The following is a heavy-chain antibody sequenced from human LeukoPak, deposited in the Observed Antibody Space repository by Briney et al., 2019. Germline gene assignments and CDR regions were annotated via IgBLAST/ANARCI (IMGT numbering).Heavy chain of an antibody. CDR2: INHSGST. CDR1: GGSFSGYY. Sequence: PSETLSLTCAVYGGSFSGYYWSWIRQPPGKGLEWIGEINHSGSTNYNPSLKSRVTISVDTSKNQFSLKLSSVTAADTAVYYCAKDGTEGGIQLWLRSAFDIWGQGTMVTVSS. D-gene: IGHD5-18*01. J-gene: IGHJ3*02. CDR3: AKDGTEGGIQLWLRSAFDI. V-gene: IGHV4-34*01.